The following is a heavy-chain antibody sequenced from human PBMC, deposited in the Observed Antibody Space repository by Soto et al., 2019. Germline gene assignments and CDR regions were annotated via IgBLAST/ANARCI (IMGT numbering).Heavy chain of an antibody. D-gene: IGHD4-4*01. J-gene: IGHJ6*02. Sequence: GGSLRLSYAASGFTFSSYAMHWVRQAPGKGLEWVAVISYDGSNKYYADSVKGRFTISRDNSKNTLYLQMNSLRAEDTAVYYCARDVSNYLPYYGMDVWGQGTTVTVSS. CDR2: ISYDGSNK. CDR1: GFTFSSYA. CDR3: ARDVSNYLPYYGMDV. V-gene: IGHV3-30-3*01.